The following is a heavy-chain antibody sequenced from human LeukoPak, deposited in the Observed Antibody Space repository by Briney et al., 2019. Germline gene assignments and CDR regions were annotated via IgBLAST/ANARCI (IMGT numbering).Heavy chain of an antibody. D-gene: IGHD3-16*02. CDR1: GYTLTELS. J-gene: IGHJ4*02. V-gene: IGHV1-24*01. CDR3: ASTVPVWGSYRYYFDY. CDR2: FDPEDGET. Sequence: ASVKVSCKVSGYTLTELSMHWVRQAPGKGLEWMGGFDPEDGETIYAQKFQGRVTITTDESTSTAYMELSSLRSEDTAVYYCASTVPVWGSYRYYFDYWGQGTLVTVSS.